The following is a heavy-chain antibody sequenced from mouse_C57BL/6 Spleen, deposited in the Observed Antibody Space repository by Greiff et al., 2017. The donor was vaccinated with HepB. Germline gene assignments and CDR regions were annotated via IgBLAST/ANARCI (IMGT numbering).Heavy chain of an antibody. CDR2: IDPSDSET. CDR1: GYTFTSYW. J-gene: IGHJ2*01. CDR3: AGANWGY. D-gene: IGHD4-1*01. Sequence: QVHVKQPGAELVRPGSSVKLSCKASGYTFTSYWMHWVKQRPIQGLEWIGNIDPSDSETHYNQKFKDKATLTVDKSSSTAYMQLSSLTSEDSAVYYCAGANWGYWGQGTTLTVSS. V-gene: IGHV1-52*01.